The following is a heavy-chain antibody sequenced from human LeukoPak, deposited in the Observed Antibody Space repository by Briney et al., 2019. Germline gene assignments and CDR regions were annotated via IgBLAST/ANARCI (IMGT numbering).Heavy chain of an antibody. CDR1: GFPFSSYG. CDR2: IYSDNT. D-gene: IGHD4/OR15-4a*01. J-gene: IGHJ4*02. V-gene: IGHV3-53*01. CDR3: ARRAGAHSHPCDY. Sequence: SGGSLRLSCAGSGFPFSSYGMNWVRQTPGKGLEWVSFIYSDNTHYSDSVKGRFTISRDNSKNTLYLQMNSLRAEDTAAYYCARRAGAHSHPCDYWGQGTLVTVSS.